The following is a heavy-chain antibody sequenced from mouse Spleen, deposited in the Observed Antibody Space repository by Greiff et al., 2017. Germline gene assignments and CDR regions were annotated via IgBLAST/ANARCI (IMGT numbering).Heavy chain of an antibody. V-gene: IGHV1-5*01. CDR2: IYPGNSDT. D-gene: IGHD1-1*01. CDR3: TRPLIYYYGSSSPFDY. J-gene: IGHJ2*01. Sequence: VQLQQSGTVLARPGASVKMSCKASGYTFTSYWMHWVKQRPGQGLEWIGAIYPGNSDTSYNQKFKGKAKLTAVTSTSTAYMELSSLTNEDSAAYYCTRPLIYYYGSSSPFDYWGQGTTLTVSS. CDR1: GYTFTSYW.